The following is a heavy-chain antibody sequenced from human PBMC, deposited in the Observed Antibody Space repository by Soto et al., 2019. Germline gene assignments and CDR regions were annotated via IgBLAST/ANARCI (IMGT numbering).Heavy chain of an antibody. D-gene: IGHD6-13*01. CDR1: GGAISSSKW. J-gene: IGHJ4*02. V-gene: IGHV4-4*02. CDR3: ARASATIAAAAIFDY. Sequence: QVQLQESGPGLVKPSGTLSLTCAVSGGAISSSKWWSWVRQPPGKGLEWIGEIYQSGSTNYNPSLESRVRMSVDKSRNQLSLKLTSVSAADTAVYYCARASATIAAAAIFDYWGQGTLVTVSS. CDR2: IYQSGST.